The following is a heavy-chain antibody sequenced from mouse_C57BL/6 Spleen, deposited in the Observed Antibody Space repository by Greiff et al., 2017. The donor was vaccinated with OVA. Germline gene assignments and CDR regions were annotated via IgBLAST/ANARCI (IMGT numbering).Heavy chain of an antibody. Sequence: EVKVVESEGGLVQPGSSMKLSCTASGFTFSDYYMAWVRQVPEKGLEWVANINYDGSSTYYLDSLKSRFIISRDNAKNILYLQMSSLKSEDTATYYCARENSNYGNYAMDYWGQGTSVTVSS. J-gene: IGHJ4*01. CDR2: INYDGSST. CDR3: ARENSNYGNYAMDY. D-gene: IGHD2-5*01. V-gene: IGHV5-16*01. CDR1: GFTFSDYY.